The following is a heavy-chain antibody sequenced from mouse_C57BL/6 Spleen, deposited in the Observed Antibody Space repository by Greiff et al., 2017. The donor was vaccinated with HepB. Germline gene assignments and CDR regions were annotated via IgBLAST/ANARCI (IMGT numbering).Heavy chain of an antibody. CDR2: IYPGNSDT. J-gene: IGHJ3*01. CDR3: TGGDYGSSSWFAY. D-gene: IGHD1-1*01. CDR1: GYTFTSYW. Sequence: EVQLVESGTVLARPGASVKMSCKTSGYTFTSYWMHWVKQRPGQGLEWIGAIYPGNSDTSYNQKFKGKAKLTAVTSASTAYMELSSLTNEDAAVYDCTGGDYGSSSWFAYWGQGTLVTVSA. V-gene: IGHV1-5*01.